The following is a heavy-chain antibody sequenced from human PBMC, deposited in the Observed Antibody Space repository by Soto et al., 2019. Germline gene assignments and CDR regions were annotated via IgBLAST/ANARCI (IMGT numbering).Heavy chain of an antibody. CDR2: IHYTGST. V-gene: IGHV4-59*01. CDR3: AGGGGYYNYYMDV. CDR1: GGSISSYY. Sequence: SETLSLTCTVSGGSISSYYWSWIRQPPGKGLEWIGHIHYTGSTNYNPSLKSRVTMSVDTSKNQFSLKLSSVTAADTAVYYCAGGGGYYNYYMDVWGKGTTVTVSS. D-gene: IGHD3-16*01. J-gene: IGHJ6*03.